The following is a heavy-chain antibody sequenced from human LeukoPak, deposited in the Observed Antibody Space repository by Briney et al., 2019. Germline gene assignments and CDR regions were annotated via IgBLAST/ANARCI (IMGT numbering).Heavy chain of an antibody. CDR2: ISGSGGST. J-gene: IGHJ4*02. CDR1: GLTFSSYA. D-gene: IGHD3-10*01. CDR3: ATTMVRGVIASRSTIDY. V-gene: IGHV3-23*01. Sequence: GGSLRLSCAASGLTFSSYAMSWVRQAPGKGLEWVSAISGSGGSTYYADSVKGRFTISRDNSKNTLYLQMNSLRAEDTAVYYCATTMVRGVIASRSTIDYWGQGTLVTVSS.